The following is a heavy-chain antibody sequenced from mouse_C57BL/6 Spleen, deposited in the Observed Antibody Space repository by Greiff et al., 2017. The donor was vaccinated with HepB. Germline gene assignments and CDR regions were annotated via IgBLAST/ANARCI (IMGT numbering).Heavy chain of an antibody. D-gene: IGHD1-1*01. J-gene: IGHJ1*03. CDR3: TDYGSSYWDFDV. CDR1: GYTFTDYD. V-gene: IGHV1-15*01. CDR2: IDPETGGT. Sequence: QVQLKESGAELVRPGASVTLSCKASGYTFTDYDMHWVKQTPVHGLEWIGAIDPETGGTAYNQKFKGKAILTADKSSSTAYMELRSLTSEDSAVYCCTDYGSSYWDFDVWGTGTTVTVAS.